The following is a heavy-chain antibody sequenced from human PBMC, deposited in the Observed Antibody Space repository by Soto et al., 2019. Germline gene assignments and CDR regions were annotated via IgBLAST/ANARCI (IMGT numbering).Heavy chain of an antibody. J-gene: IGHJ6*02. CDR1: CGSNSSGFHY. Sequence: QVQLQESGPGLVKPSETLSFTYNVSCGSNSSGFHYWICMRHLPGKGLEWIGYIYHRGGTYYNPALKRRITISVDTSKNQFSLKMTSVTAADTAVYFCARAPGRMMNALRYYYGLDVWGQGTTVTVSS. CDR3: ARAPGRMMNALRYYYGLDV. V-gene: IGHV4-31*02. CDR2: IYHRGGT. D-gene: IGHD2-8*01.